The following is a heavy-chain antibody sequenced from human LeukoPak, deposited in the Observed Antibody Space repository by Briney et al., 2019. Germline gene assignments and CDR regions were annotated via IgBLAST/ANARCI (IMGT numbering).Heavy chain of an antibody. CDR2: IYYSGST. CDR3: ARRDYADYVLDY. J-gene: IGHJ4*02. D-gene: IGHD4-17*01. CDR1: GGSISSYY. Sequence: SETLSLTCTVSGGSISSYYWSRIRQPPGKGLEWIGYIYYSGSTNYNPSLKSRVTISVDTSKNQFSLKLSSVTAADTAVYYCARRDYADYVLDYWGQGTLVTVST. V-gene: IGHV4-59*01.